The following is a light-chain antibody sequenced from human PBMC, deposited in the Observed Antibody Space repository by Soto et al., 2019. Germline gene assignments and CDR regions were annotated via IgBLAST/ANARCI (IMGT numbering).Light chain of an antibody. CDR3: SSYTSSSLPV. CDR2: EVS. CDR1: VSDVGGYNY. Sequence: QSALTQPASVSGSPGQSITISCTGTVSDVGGYNYVSWYQQHPGKAPKLMIYEVSNRPSGVSNRFSGSKSGNTASLTISGLQAEDEAEYYCSSYTSSSLPVFGGGTKLTVL. V-gene: IGLV2-14*01. J-gene: IGLJ2*01.